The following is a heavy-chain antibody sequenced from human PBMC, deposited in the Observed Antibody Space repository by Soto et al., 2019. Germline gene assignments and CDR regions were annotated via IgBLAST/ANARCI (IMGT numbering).Heavy chain of an antibody. V-gene: IGHV1-18*01. CDR2: ISADNGNT. Sequence: QVKLVQSGAEVKKPGASVKVSCKASGYTFTSYGISWVRQAPGPGLEWMGWISADNGNTNYAQKLQGRVTMTTDTSTSTAYMELRRLRSDDTAVYYCARTEYYYGSGSYYEAVWGQGTTVTVSS. CDR3: ARTEYYYGSGSYYEAV. D-gene: IGHD3-10*01. CDR1: GYTFTSYG. J-gene: IGHJ6*02.